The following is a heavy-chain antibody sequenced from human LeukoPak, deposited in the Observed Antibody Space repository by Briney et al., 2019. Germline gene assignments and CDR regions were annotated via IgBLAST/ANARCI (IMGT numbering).Heavy chain of an antibody. V-gene: IGHV3-30-3*02. J-gene: IGHJ4*02. CDR3: AKSRRDYSFWSGYY. CDR2: ISYDGSNK. D-gene: IGHD3-3*01. Sequence: GRSLRLSCAASGFTFSSYAMHWVRQAPGKGLEWVAVISYDGSNKYYADSVKGRFTISRDNSKNTLYLQMNRLTAEDTAVYYCAKSRRDYSFWSGYYWGQGTLVTVSS. CDR1: GFTFSSYA.